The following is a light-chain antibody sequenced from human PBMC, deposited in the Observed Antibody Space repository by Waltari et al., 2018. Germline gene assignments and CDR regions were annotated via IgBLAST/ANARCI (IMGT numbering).Light chain of an antibody. V-gene: IGKV3-20*01. CDR3: QNHERLPAM. CDR1: QSISRY. Sequence: SCRASQSISRYLAWYQQKPGQAPRLPIYAASSSATGIPDRFSGSGSGTDFSLTISRLEPEDFAVYYCQNHERLPAMFGQGTKVEIK. CDR2: AAS. J-gene: IGKJ1*01.